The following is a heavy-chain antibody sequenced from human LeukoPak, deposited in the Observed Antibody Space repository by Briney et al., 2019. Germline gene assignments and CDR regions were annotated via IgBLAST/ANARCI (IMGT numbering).Heavy chain of an antibody. Sequence: GESLRLSCAASGFTFNSYLMNWVRQAPGKGLVWVSRIDGYGTTTSYEDSVQGRFTISRDNAKNTLYLQMNSLRAEDTAVYYCARDSGADRRYFDLWGRGTLVTVSS. J-gene: IGHJ2*01. CDR2: IDGYGTTT. CDR1: GFTFNSYL. V-gene: IGHV3-74*01. CDR3: ARDSGADRRYFDL. D-gene: IGHD7-27*01.